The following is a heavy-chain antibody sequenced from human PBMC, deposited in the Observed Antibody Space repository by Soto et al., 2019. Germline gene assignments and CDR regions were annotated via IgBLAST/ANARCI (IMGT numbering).Heavy chain of an antibody. CDR2: IWSDGTKK. J-gene: IGHJ2*01. Sequence: GGSLRLSCTASGFAFSNYGIHWVRQTPGRGLEWVAVIWSDGTKKFYAGSVRGRFTISRDNSKNTIYLQMNSLRAEDTAVYYCAIDQGAGWFGRYLDLWGRGTLVTVSS. V-gene: IGHV3-33*01. D-gene: IGHD3-10*01. CDR3: AIDQGAGWFGRYLDL. CDR1: GFAFSNYG.